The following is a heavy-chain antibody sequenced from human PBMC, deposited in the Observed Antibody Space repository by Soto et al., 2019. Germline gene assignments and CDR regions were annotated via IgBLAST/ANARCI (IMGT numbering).Heavy chain of an antibody. J-gene: IGHJ4*02. CDR2: IRSKAYGGTT. CDR1: GFTFGDHA. CDR3: ARNYYDRGGGFDS. Sequence: PGGSLRLSCIGSGFTFGDHAMSWFRQAPGKGLEWVGFIRSKAYGGTTEYAASVKGRFTISRDDSNSIAYLQMNSLRAEDTAVYYCARNYYDRGGGFDSWGQGTLVTVSS. D-gene: IGHD3-22*01. V-gene: IGHV3-49*03.